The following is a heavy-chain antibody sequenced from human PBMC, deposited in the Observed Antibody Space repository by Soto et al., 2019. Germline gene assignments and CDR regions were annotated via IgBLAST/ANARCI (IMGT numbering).Heavy chain of an antibody. CDR1: GFTFSSYE. Sequence: PGGSLRLSCAASGFTFSSYEMNWVRQAPGKGLEWVSYISSSGSTIYYADSVKGRFTISRDNAKNSLYLQMNCLRAEDTAVYYCARLTYYYDSSGYMGPGLYYFDYWGQGTLVTVSS. CDR3: ARLTYYYDSSGYMGPGLYYFDY. D-gene: IGHD3-22*01. V-gene: IGHV3-48*03. CDR2: ISSSGSTI. J-gene: IGHJ4*02.